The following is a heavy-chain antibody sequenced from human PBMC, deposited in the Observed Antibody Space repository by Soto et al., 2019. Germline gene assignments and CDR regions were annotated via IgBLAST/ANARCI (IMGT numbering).Heavy chain of an antibody. CDR1: GGSVSSGSYY. D-gene: IGHD2-2*01. V-gene: IGHV4-61*01. J-gene: IGHJ6*02. Sequence: PSETLSLTCTVSGGSVSSGSYYWSWIRQPPGKGLEWIGYIYYSGSTNYNPSLKSRVTISVDTSKNQFSLKLSSVTAADTAVYYCARVVVLVPAAMSDYYYGMDVWGQGTTVTVSS. CDR3: ARVVVLVPAAMSDYYYGMDV. CDR2: IYYSGST.